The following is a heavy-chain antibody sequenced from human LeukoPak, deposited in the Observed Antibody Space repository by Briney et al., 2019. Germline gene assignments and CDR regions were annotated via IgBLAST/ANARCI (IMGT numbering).Heavy chain of an antibody. D-gene: IGHD1-7*01. J-gene: IGHJ6*03. CDR2: ISGSGGST. CDR1: AFTFSSYA. CDR3: AKGNWNYVVGYMDV. V-gene: IGHV3-23*01. Sequence: PGGSLRLSCAASAFTFSSYAMSWVRQAPGKGLEWVSAISGSGGSTYYADSVKGRFTISRDNSKNTPYLQMNSLRAEDTAVYYCAKGNWNYVVGYMDVWGKGTTVTISS.